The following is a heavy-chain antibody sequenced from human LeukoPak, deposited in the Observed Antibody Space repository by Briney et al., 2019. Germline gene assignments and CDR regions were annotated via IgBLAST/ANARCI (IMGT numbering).Heavy chain of an antibody. D-gene: IGHD6-19*01. J-gene: IGHJ5*02. CDR2: IIPIFGTA. V-gene: IGHV1-69*01. CDR3: ARVPYSSGWGYSLFWFDP. CDR1: GGTFSSYT. Sequence: GASVKVSCKASGGTFSSYTISWVRQAPGQGLEWMGGIIPIFGTANYAQKFQGRVTITADESTSTAYMELSSLRSEDTAVYYCARVPYSSGWGYSLFWFDPWSQGTLVTVSS.